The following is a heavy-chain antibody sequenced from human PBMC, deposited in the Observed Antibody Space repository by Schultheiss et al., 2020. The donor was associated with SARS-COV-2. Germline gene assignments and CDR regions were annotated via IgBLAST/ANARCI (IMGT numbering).Heavy chain of an antibody. CDR1: GYSFTSYW. V-gene: IGHV5-51*01. Sequence: GESLKISCKGSGYSFTSYWIGWVRQMPGKGLEWMGIIFPGDSETKYSPSFQGQVTISADKSLTTAYLQWSSLKASDTAMYYCARLRYCTSTDCFSPGDYWGQGTLVTVSS. J-gene: IGHJ4*02. D-gene: IGHD2-2*01. CDR2: IFPGDSET. CDR3: ARLRYCTSTDCFSPGDY.